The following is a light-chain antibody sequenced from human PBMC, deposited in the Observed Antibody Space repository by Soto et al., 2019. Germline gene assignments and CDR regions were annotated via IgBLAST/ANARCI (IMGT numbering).Light chain of an antibody. CDR1: QSITTW. J-gene: IGKJ1*01. CDR3: QQYDKYWT. CDR2: DVS. V-gene: IGKV1-5*01. Sequence: DIQMTQSPSTVSAYVVYGFTITCLASQSITTWLAWYQQRPGKAPKLLIYDVSSLQSGVPSRFSGSESGTEFTLTITSLQADDFATYYCQQYDKYWTFGQGTKVDI.